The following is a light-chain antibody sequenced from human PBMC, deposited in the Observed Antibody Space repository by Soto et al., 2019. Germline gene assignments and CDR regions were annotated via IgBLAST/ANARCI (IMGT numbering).Light chain of an antibody. CDR2: GAS. CDR1: QDITHF. CDR3: QNYSSALWT. Sequence: DIQMTQSPSSLSASVGDRVTFSCRASQDITHFLAWYQQKPGKVPKLLIYGASTLQSGVPSRFSGSGSGTDFTLTITSLQPEDVATYFCQNYSSALWTFGQGTRVEIK. V-gene: IGKV1-27*01. J-gene: IGKJ1*01.